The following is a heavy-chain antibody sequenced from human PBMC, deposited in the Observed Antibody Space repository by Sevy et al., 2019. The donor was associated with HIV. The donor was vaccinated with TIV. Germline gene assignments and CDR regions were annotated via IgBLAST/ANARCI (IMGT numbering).Heavy chain of an antibody. CDR2: ISSSSSTI. CDR1: GFTFSSYS. J-gene: IGHJ4*02. D-gene: IGHD6-19*01. Sequence: GGSLRLSCAASGFTFSSYSMNWVRQAPGKGLEWVSSISSSSSTIYYADSVKGRFTISRDNAKNSLYLQMNSLRDEDTAVYYCARTGGIFSSGWYFDYWGQGTLVTVSS. CDR3: ARTGGIFSSGWYFDY. V-gene: IGHV3-48*02.